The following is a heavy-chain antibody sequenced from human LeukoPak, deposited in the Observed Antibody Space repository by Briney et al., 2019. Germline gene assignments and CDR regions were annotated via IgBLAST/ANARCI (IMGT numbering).Heavy chain of an antibody. CDR3: ARGVYCRSTSRYYDY. J-gene: IGHJ4*02. Sequence: SETLSLTCAVYGGSFSGYYWSWIRQPPGKGLEWIGEINHSGSTNYNPSLKSRVTISVDTSKNQFSLKLSSVTAADTAVYYCARGVYCRSTSRYYDYWGQGTLVTVSS. V-gene: IGHV4-34*01. CDR1: GGSFSGYY. D-gene: IGHD2-2*01. CDR2: INHSGST.